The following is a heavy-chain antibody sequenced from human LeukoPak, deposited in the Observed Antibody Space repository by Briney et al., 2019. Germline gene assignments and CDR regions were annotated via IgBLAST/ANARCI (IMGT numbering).Heavy chain of an antibody. D-gene: IGHD3-10*01. Sequence: SETLSLTCTVSGGSISSYYWSWIRQPPGKGLEWIGYIYYSGSTNYNPSLKSRVTIPVDTSKNQFSLKLSSVTAADTAVYYCARGGSGSYYNGRWFDPWGQGTLVTVSS. CDR3: ARGGSGSYYNGRWFDP. CDR1: GGSISSYY. V-gene: IGHV4-59*01. J-gene: IGHJ5*02. CDR2: IYYSGST.